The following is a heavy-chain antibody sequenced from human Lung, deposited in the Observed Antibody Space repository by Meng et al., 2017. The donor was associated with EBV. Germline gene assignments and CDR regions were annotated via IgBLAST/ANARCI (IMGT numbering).Heavy chain of an antibody. Sequence: ILKCSGSTLVKPTQPLTLTCTFSGFSLSTSEVGVGWIRQPPGKALEWLAVIYWDDDKRYSPSLKSRLTITKDTSKNQVVLTLTNMDPVDTATYYCALFTRSWFDPWGQGTLVTVSS. CDR2: IYWDDDK. D-gene: IGHD2-2*01. CDR1: GFSLSTSEVG. V-gene: IGHV2-5*02. CDR3: ALFTRSWFDP. J-gene: IGHJ5*02.